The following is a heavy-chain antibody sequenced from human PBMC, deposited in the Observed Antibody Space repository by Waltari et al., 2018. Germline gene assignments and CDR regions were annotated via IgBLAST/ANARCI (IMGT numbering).Heavy chain of an antibody. J-gene: IGHJ6*03. D-gene: IGHD3-3*01. Sequence: QVQLQQWGAGLLKPSETLSLTCDVSGGSLSGYHWTWIRQPPGKGLEWIGEINDSGRTTYNPSLESGITVSIDTANNQFSLRVRSVTAADTAVYYCARVFGYYYYYMDVWGKGTTVTISS. V-gene: IGHV4-34*02. CDR1: GGSLSGYH. CDR2: INDSGRT. CDR3: ARVFGYYYYYMDV.